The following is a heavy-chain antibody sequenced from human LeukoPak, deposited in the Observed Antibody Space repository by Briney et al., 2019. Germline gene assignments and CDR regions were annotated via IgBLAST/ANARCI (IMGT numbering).Heavy chain of an antibody. J-gene: IGHJ6*04. Sequence: PGGSLRLSCAASGFTFRSYDMHWVRQAPGKGLEWVSAIGRSDDTYYAGSVKGRFTISRQDAKSSLYLQMNSLRAEDTAVYYCAELGITMIGGVWGKGTTVTISS. CDR2: IGRSDDT. D-gene: IGHD3-10*02. CDR3: AELGITMIGGV. V-gene: IGHV3-13*01. CDR1: GFTFRSYD.